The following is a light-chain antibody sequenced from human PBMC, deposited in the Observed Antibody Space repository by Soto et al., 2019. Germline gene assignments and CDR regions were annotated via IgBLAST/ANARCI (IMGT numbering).Light chain of an antibody. CDR1: QDTSRS. Sequence: DTQVTQSASLLSPSLGDSLTLTSAASQDTSRSLGWYQQKPGKAPKLLIYAASTLHSGVPSRFSGSGSGTEVTLTLSSLQTEDFATYYCQQLYTYPLTFGGGTKVDIK. V-gene: IGKV1-9*01. J-gene: IGKJ4*02. CDR2: AAS. CDR3: QQLYTYPLT.